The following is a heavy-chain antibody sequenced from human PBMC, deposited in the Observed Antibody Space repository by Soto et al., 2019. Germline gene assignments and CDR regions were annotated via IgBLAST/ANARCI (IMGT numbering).Heavy chain of an antibody. CDR1: GCTFSSYA. Sequence: ASVKVSCKASGCTFSSYAISCVRQAPGQGLEWMGGIIPIFGTANYAQKFQGRVTITADKSTSTAYMELSSLRSEDTAVYYCARGASSSYYYYYGMDVWGQGTTVTVSS. V-gene: IGHV1-69*06. D-gene: IGHD6-6*01. J-gene: IGHJ6*02. CDR2: IIPIFGTA. CDR3: ARGASSSYYYYYGMDV.